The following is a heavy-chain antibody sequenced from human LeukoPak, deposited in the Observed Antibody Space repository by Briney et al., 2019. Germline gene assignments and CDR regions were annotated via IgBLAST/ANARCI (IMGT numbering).Heavy chain of an antibody. CDR3: ARGDYYDTSGPYFDS. D-gene: IGHD3-22*01. Sequence: GGSLRLSCAASGFTISRYPMNWVRQAPGKGLVWVARLSTDGSSIRYADSVKGRFTISRDNAKNTLYLQMNSLRAEDTAVYYCARGDYYDTSGPYFDSWGQGTLVTVSS. CDR1: GFTISRYP. J-gene: IGHJ4*02. CDR2: LSTDGSSI. V-gene: IGHV3-74*01.